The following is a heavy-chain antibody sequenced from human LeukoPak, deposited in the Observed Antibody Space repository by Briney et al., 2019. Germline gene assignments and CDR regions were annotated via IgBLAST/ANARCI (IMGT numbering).Heavy chain of an antibody. D-gene: IGHD3-3*01. V-gene: IGHV4-61*02. J-gene: IGHJ4*02. CDR3: ARDTYYDFWSGYSHFDY. CDR2: IYTSGST. CDR1: GGSISSGSYY. Sequence: SQTLSLTCTVSGGSISSGSYYWSWIRQPAGKGLEWIGRIYTSGSTNYNPSLKSRVTISVDTSKNQFSLKLSSVTAADTAVYYCARDTYYDFWSGYSHFDYWGQGTLVTVSS.